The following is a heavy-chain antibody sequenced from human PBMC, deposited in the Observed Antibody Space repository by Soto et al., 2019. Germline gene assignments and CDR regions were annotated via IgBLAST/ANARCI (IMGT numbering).Heavy chain of an antibody. D-gene: IGHD5-18*01. V-gene: IGHV3-30*18. CDR2: ISYDGSNK. J-gene: IGHJ4*02. CDR3: VKGFSYSVIDY. Sequence: QVQLVESGGGVVQPGRSLRLSCAASGFTFSTYGMHWVRQAPGKGLEWVAVISYDGSNKYSADAVKGRFTISRDNYKNTLYLQMSSLRAEDTAVYYCVKGFSYSVIDYWGQGTLVTVSS. CDR1: GFTFSTYG.